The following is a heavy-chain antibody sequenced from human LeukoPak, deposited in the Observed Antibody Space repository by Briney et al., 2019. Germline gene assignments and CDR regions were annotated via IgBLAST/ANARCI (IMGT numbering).Heavy chain of an antibody. CDR2: ITGSGGST. V-gene: IGHV3-23*01. D-gene: IGHD3-16*02. CDR3: AKGGLGESSLNNFDY. CDR1: GFTFSSYA. J-gene: IGHJ4*02. Sequence: GGSLRLSCAASGFTFSSYAMNWVRQAPGKGLEWVSTITGSGGSTYYTDSVKGRFTISRDNSKNTLYLQMNSLRPEDTAVYYCAKGGLGESSLNNFDYWGQGTLATVSS.